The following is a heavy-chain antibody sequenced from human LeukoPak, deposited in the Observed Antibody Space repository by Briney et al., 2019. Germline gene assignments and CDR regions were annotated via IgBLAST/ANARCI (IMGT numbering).Heavy chain of an antibody. CDR3: ARDLMGIAYRGAFYY. J-gene: IGHJ4*02. Sequence: GGSLRLSCAASGFTFSTYAMNWVRQAPGKGLEWVSTISDSGGSTYFADSVKGRFTISRDNSKNTLYLQMHSLRAEDTAVYYCARDLMGIAYRGAFYYWGQGTLVTVSS. CDR2: ISDSGGST. D-gene: IGHD6-13*01. V-gene: IGHV3-23*01. CDR1: GFTFSTYA.